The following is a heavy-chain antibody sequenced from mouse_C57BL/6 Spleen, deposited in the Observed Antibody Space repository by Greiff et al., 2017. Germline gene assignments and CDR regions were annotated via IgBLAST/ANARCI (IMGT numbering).Heavy chain of an antibody. CDR1: GYSITSGYY. V-gene: IGHV3-6*01. CDR2: ISYDGSN. CDR3: ARMREGAY. Sequence: EVQLQESGPGLVKPSQSLSLTCSVTGYSITSGYYWNWIRQSPGNKLEWMAYISYDGSNNYNPSLKNRISITRDTSKNQFFLKLNSVTTEDTATYYCARMREGAYWGQGTLVTVSA. J-gene: IGHJ3*01.